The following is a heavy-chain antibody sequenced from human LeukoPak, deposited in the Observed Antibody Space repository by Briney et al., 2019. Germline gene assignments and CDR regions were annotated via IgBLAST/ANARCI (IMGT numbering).Heavy chain of an antibody. CDR2: ISGSGGSA. Sequence: GGSLRLSCAASGFTFSSYAMSWVRQAPGKGLEWVSAISGSGGSAYYTDSVKGRFTISRDNSKNTLYLQMNSLRAEDTAVYYCARRAGDYSHPYDYWGQGILVTVSS. CDR3: ARRAGDYSHPYDY. CDR1: GFTFSSYA. V-gene: IGHV3-23*01. D-gene: IGHD3-22*01. J-gene: IGHJ4*02.